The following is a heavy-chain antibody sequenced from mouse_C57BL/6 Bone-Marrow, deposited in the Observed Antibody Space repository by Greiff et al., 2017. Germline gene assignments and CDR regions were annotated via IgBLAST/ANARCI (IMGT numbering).Heavy chain of an antibody. J-gene: IGHJ4*01. D-gene: IGHD2-5*01. CDR3: TRDYSNFYYAMDY. Sequence: EVQLVESGPGLVKPSQSLSLTCSVTGYSITSGYYWNWIRQFPGNKLEWMGYISYDGSNNYNPYLKNRISITRDTSQNQFFLKLNYVTTEDTATYYCTRDYSNFYYAMDYWGQGTSVTVSS. V-gene: IGHV3-6*01. CDR1: GYSITSGYY. CDR2: ISYDGSN.